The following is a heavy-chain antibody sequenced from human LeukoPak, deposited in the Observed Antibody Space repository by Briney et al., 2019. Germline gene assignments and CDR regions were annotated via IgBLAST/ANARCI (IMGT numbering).Heavy chain of an antibody. CDR3: ARGATVTTGGY. CDR2: IYTGVTA. CDR1: GFTVSNNY. D-gene: IGHD4-17*01. Sequence: GGSLRLSCAASGFTVSNNYMTWVRQAPGKGLEWVSIIYTGVTAYYADSVRGRFTISRDNSKNTLYLQMNSLRAEDTAVYYCARGATVTTGGYWGQGALVTVSS. J-gene: IGHJ4*02. V-gene: IGHV3-66*01.